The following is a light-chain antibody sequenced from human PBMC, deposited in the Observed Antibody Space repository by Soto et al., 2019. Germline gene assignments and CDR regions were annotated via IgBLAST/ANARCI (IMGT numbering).Light chain of an antibody. Sequence: DLVMTQSPLSLPVTPGEPASISCRSSQSLLHSNGYNYLDWYLQKPGQSPQLLIYLGSNRASGVPDRFGGSGSGTDFTLKISRLEAEDVGVYYCMQALQTPVTFGGGTKVEIK. V-gene: IGKV2-28*01. CDR1: QSLLHSNGYNY. J-gene: IGKJ4*01. CDR2: LGS. CDR3: MQALQTPVT.